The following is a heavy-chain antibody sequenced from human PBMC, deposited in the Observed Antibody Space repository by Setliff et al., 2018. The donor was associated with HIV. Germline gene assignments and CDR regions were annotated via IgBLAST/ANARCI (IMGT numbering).Heavy chain of an antibody. CDR2: IDHSGST. D-gene: IGHD2-21*02. Sequence: SETLSLTCAVSGYAINNNCFWGWVRQPPGKGLELIGSIDHSGSTYYNPSLKSRVTISLDTSTNHFSLKLSSVTAADTAVYYCARHDCGGDCSINWFDPWGQGTLVTVSS. CDR1: GYAINNNCF. J-gene: IGHJ5*02. V-gene: IGHV4-38-2*01. CDR3: ARHDCGGDCSINWFDP.